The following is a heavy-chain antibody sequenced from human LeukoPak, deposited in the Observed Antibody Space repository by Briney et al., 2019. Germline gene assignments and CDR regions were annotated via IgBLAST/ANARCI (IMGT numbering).Heavy chain of an antibody. V-gene: IGHV3-43D*03. D-gene: IGHD3-10*01. Sequence: GGSLRLSCAASGFTFDDYAMHWVRQAPGKGLEWVSLISWDGGRAYYADSVKGRFTISRDNSKNSLYLQMNSLRAEDTALYYCAKDKFDGSGSYYFDYWGQGTLVTVSS. CDR3: AKDKFDGSGSYYFDY. J-gene: IGHJ4*02. CDR2: ISWDGGRA. CDR1: GFTFDDYA.